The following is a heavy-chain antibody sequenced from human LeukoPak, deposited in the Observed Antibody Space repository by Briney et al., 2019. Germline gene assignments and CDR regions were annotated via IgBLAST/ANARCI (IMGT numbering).Heavy chain of an antibody. Sequence: PSGTLSLTCAVSGGSISSSNWWSWVRQPPGKGLEWIGEIYHSGSTNYNPSLKSRVTISEDKSRNQFSLKLSSVTAADTAVYYCARKATYYYDRSGKYFDYWGQGTLVTVSS. CDR2: IYHSGST. CDR3: ARKATYYYDRSGKYFDY. V-gene: IGHV4-4*02. CDR1: GGSISSSNW. J-gene: IGHJ4*02. D-gene: IGHD3-22*01.